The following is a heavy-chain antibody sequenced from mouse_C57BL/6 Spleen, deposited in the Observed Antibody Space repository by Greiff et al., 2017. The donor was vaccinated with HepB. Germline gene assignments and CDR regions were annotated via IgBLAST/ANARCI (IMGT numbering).Heavy chain of an antibody. V-gene: IGHV1-59*01. Sequence: QVQLQQPGAELVRPGTSVKLSCKASGYTFTSYWMHWVKQRPGQGLEWIGVIDPSDSYTNYNQKFKGKATLTVDTSSSTAYMRLSSLTSEDSAVYYCARNRQLRPMDYWGQGTSVTVSS. CDR2: IDPSDSYT. CDR1: GYTFTSYW. D-gene: IGHD3-2*02. J-gene: IGHJ4*01. CDR3: ARNRQLRPMDY.